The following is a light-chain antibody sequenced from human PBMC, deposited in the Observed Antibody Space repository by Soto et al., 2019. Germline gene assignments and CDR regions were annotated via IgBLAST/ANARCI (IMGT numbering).Light chain of an antibody. CDR3: QQRYNWPWT. CDR1: QSVLNY. V-gene: IGKV3-11*01. J-gene: IGKJ1*01. CDR2: DAS. Sequence: TQYPATLSLSPGERATRSCRASQSVLNYLAWYQQRPGQAPRLLIYDASNRASGIPPRFSGSGSGTDFTLAISGLEPEDLAVYYCQQRYNWPWTFGQGTKVDI.